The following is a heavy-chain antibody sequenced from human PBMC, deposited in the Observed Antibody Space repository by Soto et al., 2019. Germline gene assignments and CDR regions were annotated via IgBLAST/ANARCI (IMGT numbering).Heavy chain of an antibody. V-gene: IGHV3-30-3*01. Sequence: SLRLSCAASGFTFSSYAMHWVRQAPGKGLEWVAVISYDGSNKYYADSVKGRFTISRDNSKNTLYLQMNSLRAEDTAVYYCARDRTYSGYDYDAFDIWGQGTMVTVSS. CDR2: ISYDGSNK. CDR3: ARDRTYSGYDYDAFDI. D-gene: IGHD5-12*01. J-gene: IGHJ3*02. CDR1: GFTFSSYA.